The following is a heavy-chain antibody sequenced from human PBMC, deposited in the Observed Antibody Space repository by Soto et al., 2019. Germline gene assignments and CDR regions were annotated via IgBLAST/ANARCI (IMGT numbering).Heavy chain of an antibody. D-gene: IGHD2-15*01. J-gene: IGHJ5*02. CDR3: ARGLVAVVAASHWFDP. CDR1: GGSVSSGSYY. V-gene: IGHV4-61*01. CDR2: IYYSGST. Sequence: PSETLSLTCTVSGGSVSSGSYYWGWIRQPPGKGLEWIGYIYYSGSTNYNPSLKSRVTISVDTSKNQFSLKLSSVTAADTAVYYCARGLVAVVAASHWFDPWGQGTLVTVS.